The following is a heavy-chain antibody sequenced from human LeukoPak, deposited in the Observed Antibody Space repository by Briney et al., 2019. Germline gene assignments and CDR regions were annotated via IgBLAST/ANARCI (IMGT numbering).Heavy chain of an antibody. CDR1: GGSISSGGYY. D-gene: IGHD4-23*01. CDR2: INHSGST. V-gene: IGHV4-61*08. Sequence: SETLSLTCTVSGGSISSGGYYWSWIRQPPGKGLEWIGEINHSGSTNYNPSLKSRVTISVDTSKSQFSLKLTSVTAADTAVYYCATLTTVVTAYYFDYWGQGTLVTVSS. CDR3: ATLTTVVTAYYFDY. J-gene: IGHJ4*02.